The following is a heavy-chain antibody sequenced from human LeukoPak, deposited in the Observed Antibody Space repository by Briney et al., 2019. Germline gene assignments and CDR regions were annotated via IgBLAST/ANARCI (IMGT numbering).Heavy chain of an antibody. CDR2: INSDGSST. V-gene: IGHV3-74*01. Sequence: PGGSLRLSCAASGFTFSSYWMHWVRQAPGKGLVRVSRINSDGSSTSYADSVKGRFTISRDNAKNTLYLQMNSLRAEDTAVYYCARDSPASDSYGPRRGDYWGQGTLVTVSS. J-gene: IGHJ4*02. CDR3: ARDSPASDSYGPRRGDY. D-gene: IGHD5-18*01. CDR1: GFTFSSYW.